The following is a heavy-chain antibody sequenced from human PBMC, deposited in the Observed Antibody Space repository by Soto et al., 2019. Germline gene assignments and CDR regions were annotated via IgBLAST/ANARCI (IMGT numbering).Heavy chain of an antibody. CDR2: IYNTGST. CDR1: GGSISSGDVY. Sequence: PSETLSLTCTVSGGSISSGDVYWSWIRQPPGKGLEWIGYIYNTGSTHDNPSLKSRVTVSVDTSKNQFSLKLSSVTAADTAVYYCAKSTDYSRGYWDAFDVWGKGTMVPVSS. CDR3: AKSTDYSRGYWDAFDV. J-gene: IGHJ3*01. V-gene: IGHV4-30-4*01. D-gene: IGHD3-22*01.